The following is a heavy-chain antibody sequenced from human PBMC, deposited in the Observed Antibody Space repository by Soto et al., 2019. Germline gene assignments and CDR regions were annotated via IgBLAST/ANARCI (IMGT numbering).Heavy chain of an antibody. CDR3: AKDRYSSGWFRRALPNDY. V-gene: IGHV3-23*01. CDR2: ISGSGGST. Sequence: GGSLRLSCAASGFTFSSYAMSWVRQAPGKGLEWVSAISGSGGSTYYADSVKGRFTISRDNSKNTLYLQMNSLRAEDTAVYYCAKDRYSSGWFRRALPNDYWGQGTLVTAPQ. J-gene: IGHJ4*02. D-gene: IGHD6-19*01. CDR1: GFTFSSYA.